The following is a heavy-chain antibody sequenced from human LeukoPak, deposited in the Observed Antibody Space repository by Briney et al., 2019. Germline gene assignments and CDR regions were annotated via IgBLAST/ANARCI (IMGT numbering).Heavy chain of an antibody. Sequence: GGSLRLSCAASGFTFSSYAMSWVRQAPGKGLEWVSAVSGSGGYTYYADSVKGRFTISRDNSKYTLYLQMNSLRAEDTALYYCAKEVYSSAQYYFDYWGQGTLVTVSS. CDR3: AKEVYSSAQYYFDY. CDR2: VSGSGGYT. CDR1: GFTFSSYA. D-gene: IGHD2-21*01. V-gene: IGHV3-23*01. J-gene: IGHJ4*02.